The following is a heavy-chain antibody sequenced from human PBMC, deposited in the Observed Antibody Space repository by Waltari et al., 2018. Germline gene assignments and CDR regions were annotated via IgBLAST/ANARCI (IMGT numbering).Heavy chain of an antibody. CDR1: GFTFSKIW. D-gene: IGHD3-3*01. Sequence: EVQLVESGGNLVKAGGSLRLSCEVSGFTFSKIWLSWVRQAPGKGMEWVGRIKSKIDGGTTDYAAPVGGRFRISRDDSKNMFYLEMDSLKTEDTAVYFCAGGPGTYWSGLLDYWGPGTLVTVSS. J-gene: IGHJ4*02. V-gene: IGHV3-15*01. CDR3: AGGPGTYWSGLLDY. CDR2: IKSKIDGGTT.